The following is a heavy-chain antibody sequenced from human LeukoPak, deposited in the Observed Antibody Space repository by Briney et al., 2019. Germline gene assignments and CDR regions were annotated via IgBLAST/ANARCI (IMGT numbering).Heavy chain of an antibody. J-gene: IGHJ4*02. CDR2: IFYSGRT. Sequence: SETLSLTCTVSGGSISGHYWSWIRQPPGRGLEWIGYIFYSGRTNYNPSLKSRVTMSVDTSKNQFSLQLSSVTAAETAVYYCARVRSAAATNAFDYCGQGTLVTVSS. D-gene: IGHD6-13*01. V-gene: IGHV4-59*11. CDR1: GGSISGHY. CDR3: ARVRSAAATNAFDY.